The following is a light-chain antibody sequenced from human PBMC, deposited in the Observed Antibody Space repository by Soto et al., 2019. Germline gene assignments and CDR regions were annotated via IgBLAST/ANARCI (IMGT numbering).Light chain of an antibody. V-gene: IGKV1-5*01. CDR2: DAS. CDR1: QSISSW. Sequence: DIQVTQSPSSVSASVGDRVTITCRASQSISSWLAWYQQKPGRAPKFLIYDASSLESGVPSRFSGSGSGTEFTLTISNLQPDDFATYYCQQYDNYPLTFGGGTKVDIK. J-gene: IGKJ4*01. CDR3: QQYDNYPLT.